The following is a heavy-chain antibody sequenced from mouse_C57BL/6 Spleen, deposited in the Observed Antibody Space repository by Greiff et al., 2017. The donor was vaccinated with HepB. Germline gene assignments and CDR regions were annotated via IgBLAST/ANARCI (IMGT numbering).Heavy chain of an antibody. CDR1: GFNIKDDY. Sequence: VHVKQSGAELVRPGASVKLSCTASGFNIKDDYMHWVKQRPEQGLEWIGWIDPENGDTEYASKFQGKATITADTSSNTAYLQLSSLTSEDTAVYYCTTWMIKAYWGQGTLVTVSA. J-gene: IGHJ3*01. CDR2: IDPENGDT. CDR3: TTWMIKAY. D-gene: IGHD2-4*01. V-gene: IGHV14-4*01.